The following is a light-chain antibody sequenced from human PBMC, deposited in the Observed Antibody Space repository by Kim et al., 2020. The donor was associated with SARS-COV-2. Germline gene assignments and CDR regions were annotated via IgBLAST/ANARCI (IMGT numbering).Light chain of an antibody. J-gene: IGKJ4*01. Sequence: EIVLTQSPATLSLSPGERATLSCRASLSISSYLAWYQQKPGQAPRLLIHDATYRATGIPARFSGSGSGTDFTLTISSLDPEDFAVYYCQQRDSWPLTFGGGTKVDIK. CDR3: QQRDSWPLT. CDR2: DAT. V-gene: IGKV3-11*01. CDR1: LSISSY.